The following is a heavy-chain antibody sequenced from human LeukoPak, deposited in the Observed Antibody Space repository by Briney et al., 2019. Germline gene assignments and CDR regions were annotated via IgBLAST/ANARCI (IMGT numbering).Heavy chain of an antibody. CDR2: ISSSSSYI. D-gene: IGHD3-16*02. CDR3: ARAEGSIMITFGGVIVIRPNYFDY. V-gene: IGHV3-21*01. J-gene: IGHJ4*02. CDR1: GFTFSSYS. Sequence: GGSLGLSCAASGFTFSSYSMNWVRQAPGKGLEWVSSISSSSSYIYYADSVKGRFTISRDNAKNSLYLQMNSLRAEDTAVYYCARAEGSIMITFGGVIVIRPNYFDYWGQGTLVTVSS.